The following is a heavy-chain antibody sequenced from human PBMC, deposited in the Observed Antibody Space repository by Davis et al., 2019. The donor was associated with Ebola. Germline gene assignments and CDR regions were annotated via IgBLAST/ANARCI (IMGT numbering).Heavy chain of an antibody. J-gene: IGHJ4*02. D-gene: IGHD1-14*01. V-gene: IGHV1-2*06. Sequence: AASVKVSCKASGYTFTGYYMHWVRQAPGQGLEWMGRINPNSGGTNYAQKFQGRVTMTRDTSISTAYMELSRLRSEDTAVYYCATDRGGVTPFDYWGQGTLVTVSS. CDR2: INPNSGGT. CDR1: GYTFTGYY. CDR3: ATDRGGVTPFDY.